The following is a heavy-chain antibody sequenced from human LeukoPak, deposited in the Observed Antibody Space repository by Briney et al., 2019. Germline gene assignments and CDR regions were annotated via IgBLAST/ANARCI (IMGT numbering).Heavy chain of an antibody. J-gene: IGHJ4*02. CDR3: ARAGTFWNN. D-gene: IGHD3-3*01. Sequence: SEALSLTCTVSGGSISSYHWSWIRQPPGKGLEWIGYIYYSGSTDYNPSLKSRVTISLDTSKNQFSLKLSSVTPADTAVYYCARAGTFWNNWGQGTLVTVSS. V-gene: IGHV4-59*01. CDR2: IYYSGST. CDR1: GGSISSYH.